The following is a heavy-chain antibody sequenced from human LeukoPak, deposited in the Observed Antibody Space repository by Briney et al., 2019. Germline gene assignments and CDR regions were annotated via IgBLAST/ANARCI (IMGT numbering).Heavy chain of an antibody. J-gene: IGHJ4*02. CDR2: IYYSGST. CDR3: ARSVEPSIFDY. CDR1: GGSISSGDYY. V-gene: IGHV4-30-4*01. D-gene: IGHD1-14*01. Sequence: SETLSLTCTVSGGSISSGDYYWSWIRQPPGKGLEWIGYIYYSGSTYYNPSLKSRVTISVDTSKNQFSLKLGSVTAADTAVYYCARSVEPSIFDYWGQGTLVTVSS.